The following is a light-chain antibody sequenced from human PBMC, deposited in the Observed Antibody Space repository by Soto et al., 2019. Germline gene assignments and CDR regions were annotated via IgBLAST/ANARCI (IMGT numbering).Light chain of an antibody. Sequence: EIVLTQSAGTLSLSPGERATLSCRASQSVSSSYLAWYQQKPGQAPRLLIYGASSRATGIPDRFSGSGSGTDFTLTISRLEPEDFALYYCQQYGSSPETFGQGTKVDI. CDR1: QSVSSSY. J-gene: IGKJ1*01. V-gene: IGKV3-20*01. CDR3: QQYGSSPET. CDR2: GAS.